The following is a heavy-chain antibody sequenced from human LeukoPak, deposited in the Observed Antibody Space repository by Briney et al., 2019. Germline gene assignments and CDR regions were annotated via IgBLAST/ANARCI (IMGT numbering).Heavy chain of an antibody. CDR2: INHSGST. Sequence: SETLSLTCAVYGGSFSGYYWGWIRQPPGKGLEWIGEINHSGSTNYNPSLKSRVTISVDTSKNQFSLKRSSVTAADTAVYYCARAAWSYSFDYWGQGTLVTVSS. V-gene: IGHV4-34*01. CDR3: ARAAWSYSFDY. CDR1: GGSFSGYY. J-gene: IGHJ4*02. D-gene: IGHD1-26*01.